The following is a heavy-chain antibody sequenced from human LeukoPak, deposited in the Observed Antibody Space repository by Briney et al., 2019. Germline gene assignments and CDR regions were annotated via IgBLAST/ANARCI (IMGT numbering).Heavy chain of an antibody. CDR2: ISGSGGST. CDR1: GFTFSSYA. D-gene: IGHD6-13*01. Sequence: GGSLRLSCAASGFTFSSYAMSWVRQAPGKGLEWVSAISGSGGSTYCADSVKGRFTISRDNSKNTLYLQMNSLRAEDTAVYYCAKVATYSSTLGYYYGMDVWGQGTTVTVSS. J-gene: IGHJ6*02. CDR3: AKVATYSSTLGYYYGMDV. V-gene: IGHV3-23*01.